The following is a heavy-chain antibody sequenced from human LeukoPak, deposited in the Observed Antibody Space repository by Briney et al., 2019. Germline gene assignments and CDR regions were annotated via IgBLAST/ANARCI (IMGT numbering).Heavy chain of an antibody. D-gene: IGHD6-25*01. Sequence: SETLSLTCTVSGDSISSYYWTWIRQSAGKGLEWIGRINTSGSTNYNPSLRSRVTMSVNTSKNQFSLNLTSVTAADTAVYSCAREGGDPRWLDPWGQGTLVTVSS. CDR1: GDSISSYY. V-gene: IGHV4-4*07. CDR3: AREGGDPRWLDP. CDR2: INTSGST. J-gene: IGHJ5*02.